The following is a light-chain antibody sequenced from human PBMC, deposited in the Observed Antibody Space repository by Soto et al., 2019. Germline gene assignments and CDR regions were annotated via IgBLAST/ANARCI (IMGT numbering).Light chain of an antibody. CDR3: QEYNSYPLT. Sequence: DIQMTQSPSTLSASVGDRVTITCRASQSISSWLAWYQQKPGKAPKLLIYKASSLVSGVPSKFGGSGSGTEFSLTITSLQPDDFATYYGQEYNSYPLTFGPGTKVDI. J-gene: IGKJ3*01. CDR1: QSISSW. V-gene: IGKV1-5*03. CDR2: KAS.